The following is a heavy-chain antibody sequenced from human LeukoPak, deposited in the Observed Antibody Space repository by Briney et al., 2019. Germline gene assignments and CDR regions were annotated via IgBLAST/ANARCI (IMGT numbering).Heavy chain of an antibody. CDR3: ARGGGDFWSGYYPHDY. CDR1: GFTFSSYG. CDR2: IWYDGSNK. Sequence: GGSLRLSCAASGFTFSSYGMHWVRQAPGKGLEWVAVIWYDGSNKYYADSVKGRFTISRDNAKNSLYLQMNSLRAEDTAVYYCARGGGDFWSGYYPHDYWGQGTLVTVSS. V-gene: IGHV3-33*01. J-gene: IGHJ4*02. D-gene: IGHD3-3*01.